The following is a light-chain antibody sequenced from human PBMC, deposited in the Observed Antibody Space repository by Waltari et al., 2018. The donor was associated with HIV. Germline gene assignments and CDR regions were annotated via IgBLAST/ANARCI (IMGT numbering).Light chain of an antibody. CDR3: QQYYSSPLT. J-gene: IGKJ2*01. Sequence: DIVMTQSQDSLAVSRGERATINCKSSQSVLYSSNNKNYLAWYQQKPGQPPKLLIYWASTRESGVPDRFSGSGSGTDFTLTISSLQAEDVAVYYCQQYYSSPLTFGQGTKLEIK. CDR1: QSVLYSSNNKNY. CDR2: WAS. V-gene: IGKV4-1*01.